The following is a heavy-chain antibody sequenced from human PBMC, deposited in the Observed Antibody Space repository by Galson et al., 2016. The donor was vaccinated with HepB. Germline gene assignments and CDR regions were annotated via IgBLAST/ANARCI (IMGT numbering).Heavy chain of an antibody. CDR1: GGSIANSRYY. Sequence: SGGSIANSRYYWSWIRQPPGKGLEWVGSMYYDGRSYFHPSLNSRATMSVDRSKNQISLNLNSVTAADTAVYFCASGDSGWYRGYFDSWGQGTRVTVYS. CDR2: MYYDGRS. J-gene: IGHJ4*02. D-gene: IGHD6-13*01. V-gene: IGHV4-39*01. CDR3: ASGDSGWYRGYFDS.